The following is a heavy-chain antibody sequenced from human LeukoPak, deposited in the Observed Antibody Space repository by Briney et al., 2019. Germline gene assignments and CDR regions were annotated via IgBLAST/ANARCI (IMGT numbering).Heavy chain of an antibody. CDR3: ARQVARTTLQ. CDR2: IYPGDSDT. CDR1: GSSFTSYW. Sequence: GGSLKISCKGSGSSFTSYWIGGVRKMPGKGLEGMGIIYPGDSDTRYSTSFQGQVTNSAEKNISTAYLQWSSLNASDTAMYYCARQVARTTLQWGQGTLVTVSS. J-gene: IGHJ4*02. D-gene: IGHD6-19*01. V-gene: IGHV5-51*01.